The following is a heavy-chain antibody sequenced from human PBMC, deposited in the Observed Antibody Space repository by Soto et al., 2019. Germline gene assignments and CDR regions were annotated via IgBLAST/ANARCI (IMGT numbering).Heavy chain of an antibody. D-gene: IGHD1-26*01. Sequence: PGGSLRLSCAASGFTFSSYGMHWVRQAPGKGLEWVAVISYDGSNKYYADSVKGRFTISRDNSKNTLYLQMNSLRAEDTAVYCCAKDLGDGSYPPYYFDYWGQGTLVTVSS. CDR1: GFTFSSYG. V-gene: IGHV3-30*18. CDR3: AKDLGDGSYPPYYFDY. J-gene: IGHJ4*02. CDR2: ISYDGSNK.